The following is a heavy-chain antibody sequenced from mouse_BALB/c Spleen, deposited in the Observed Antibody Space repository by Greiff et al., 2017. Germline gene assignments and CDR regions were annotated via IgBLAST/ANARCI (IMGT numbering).Heavy chain of an antibody. CDR2: ISYDGSN. V-gene: IGHV3-6*02. J-gene: IGHJ2*01. CDR3: ARVYYYGRELDY. CDR1: GYSITSGYY. Sequence: EVQLVESGPGLVKPSQSLSLTCSVTGYSITSGYYWNWIRQFPGNKLEWMGNISYDGSNNYNPSLKNRISITRDTSKNQFFLKLNSVTTEDTATYYCARVYYYGRELDYWGQGTTLTVSS. D-gene: IGHD1-1*01.